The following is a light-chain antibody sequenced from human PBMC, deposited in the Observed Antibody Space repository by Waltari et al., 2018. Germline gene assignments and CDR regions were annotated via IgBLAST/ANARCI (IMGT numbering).Light chain of an antibody. J-gene: IGLJ1*01. CDR1: TSDVGSYDL. Sequence: QSAPTQPASVSGTPGQSITIPCSGTTSDVGSYDLVPWYQQHPGEAPKLLICEVFKRPPDTSSRFSGAKSGSTASLTISGLQPEDEADYYCCSYAGRGTYVFGSGTKVTVL. CDR3: CSYAGRGTYV. V-gene: IGLV2-23*02. CDR2: EVF.